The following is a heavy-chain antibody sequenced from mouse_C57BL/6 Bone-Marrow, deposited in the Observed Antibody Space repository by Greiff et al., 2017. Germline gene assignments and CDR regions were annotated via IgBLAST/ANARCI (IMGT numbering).Heavy chain of an antibody. CDR2: ISSGSSTI. CDR3: ARRGYYGQFAY. CDR1: GFTFSDYG. Sequence: EVKLVESGGGLVKPGGSLKLSCAASGFTFSDYGMHWVRQAPEKGLEWVAYISSGSSTIYYADTVKGRFTISRDNAKNTLFLQMTSLRSEDTAMYYWARRGYYGQFAYWGQGTLVTVSA. J-gene: IGHJ3*01. D-gene: IGHD1-1*01. V-gene: IGHV5-17*01.